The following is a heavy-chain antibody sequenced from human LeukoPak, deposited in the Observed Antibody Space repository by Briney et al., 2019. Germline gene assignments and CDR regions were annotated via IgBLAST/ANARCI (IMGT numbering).Heavy chain of an antibody. CDR1: GFTFDDYA. D-gene: IGHD3-22*01. V-gene: IGHV3-43*01. CDR3: AKARGLIGGAFDI. Sequence: GGSLRLSCAASGFTFDDYAMHWVRQAPGKGLEWVSLISWDGETTYYADSVKGRFTTSRDNSKNSLYLQMNSLRSEDTALYYCAKARGLIGGAFDIWGQGTMVTVSS. CDR2: ISWDGETT. J-gene: IGHJ3*02.